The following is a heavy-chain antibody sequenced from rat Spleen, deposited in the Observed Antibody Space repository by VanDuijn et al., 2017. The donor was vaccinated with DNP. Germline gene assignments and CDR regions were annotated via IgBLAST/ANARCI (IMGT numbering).Heavy chain of an antibody. J-gene: IGHJ2*01. CDR3: ARHVLPLRVWDY. V-gene: IGHV5-22*01. Sequence: EVDLVESGGGLVQPGRSLKLSCAASGFTFSDYYMAWVRQTPTKGLEWVAYISYDGGSTYNGDSVKGRFTISRDNAKNTLYLQMSSLRSEDMATYYCARHVLPLRVWDYWGQGVMVTVSS. CDR1: GFTFSDYY. D-gene: IGHD1-4*01. CDR2: ISYDGGST.